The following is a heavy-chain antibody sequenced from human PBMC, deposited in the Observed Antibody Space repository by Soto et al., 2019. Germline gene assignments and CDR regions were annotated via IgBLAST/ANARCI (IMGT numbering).Heavy chain of an antibody. CDR1: GFTFSDYD. D-gene: IGHD2-2*01. V-gene: IGHV3-64*01. J-gene: IGHJ4*02. Sequence: EVQLVESGGGLVQPGGSLRLSCAASGFTFSDYDMYWVRQAPGKGLEYVARSSGNGGSTPYANSVTGRFRISRDNSKITLYLQMGSLRAEDMALYYCARGGSFDCSSTNGYVDYWGQGTLVTVSS. CDR2: SSGNGGST. CDR3: ARGGSFDCSSTNGYVDY.